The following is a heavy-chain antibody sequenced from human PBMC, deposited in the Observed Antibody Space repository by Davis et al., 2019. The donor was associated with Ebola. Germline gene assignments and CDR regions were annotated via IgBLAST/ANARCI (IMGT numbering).Heavy chain of an antibody. CDR3: ARLGSGWYWYFDL. V-gene: IGHV1-18*01. CDR2: ISAYNGNT. Sequence: AASVKVSCKASGYTFTSYGINWVRQAPGQGLEWMGWISAYNGNTKYSQKFQGRVAMTTDTSTSTAYLELRSLRSDDTAVYYCARLGSGWYWYFDLWGRGTLVTVSS. J-gene: IGHJ2*01. CDR1: GYTFTSYG. D-gene: IGHD6-19*01.